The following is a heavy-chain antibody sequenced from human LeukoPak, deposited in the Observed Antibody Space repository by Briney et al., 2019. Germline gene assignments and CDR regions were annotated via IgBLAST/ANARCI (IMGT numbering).Heavy chain of an antibody. V-gene: IGHV3-53*01. CDR2: FYSDSII. CDR1: EFRVGYNY. J-gene: IGHJ4*02. Sequence: GGSLRLSCKVSEFRVGYNYITWVRQAPGKGLEWISTFYSDSIIAYTDAVKGRFALSTDNSKTTFYLQMNSLRVEDMAVYYCATDRSGSSAGSWAYWGQGTLVAVSS. CDR3: ATDRSGSSAGSWAY. D-gene: IGHD6-13*01.